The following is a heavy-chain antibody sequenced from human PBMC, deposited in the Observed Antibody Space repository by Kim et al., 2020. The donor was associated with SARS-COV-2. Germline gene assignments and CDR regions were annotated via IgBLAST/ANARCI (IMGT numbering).Heavy chain of an antibody. CDR1: GYTFTAYP. Sequence: ASVKVSCKTSGYTFTAYPLYWVRQAPGQGLEWMGWINTVDGDTKSSQNFQGRVTITRDTSASTAYMELTSLRSEDTDVYYCARKKFFAAGSYSDFDSWGQ. J-gene: IGHJ4*02. D-gene: IGHD3-10*01. V-gene: IGHV1-3*04. CDR3: ARKKFFAAGSYSDFDS. CDR2: INTVDGDT.